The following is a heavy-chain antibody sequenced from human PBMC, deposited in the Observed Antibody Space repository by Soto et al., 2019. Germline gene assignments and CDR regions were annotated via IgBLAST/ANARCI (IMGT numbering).Heavy chain of an antibody. D-gene: IGHD3-22*01. CDR3: ARGGSYYDSSGPSDY. CDR1: GYTFTSYG. Sequence: ASVKVSCKASGYTFTSYGISWVRQAPGQGLEWMGWISAYNGNTNYAQKLQGRVTMTTDTSTSTAYMGLRSLRSDDTAVYYCARGGSYYDSSGPSDYWGQGTLVTVSS. CDR2: ISAYNGNT. J-gene: IGHJ4*02. V-gene: IGHV1-18*01.